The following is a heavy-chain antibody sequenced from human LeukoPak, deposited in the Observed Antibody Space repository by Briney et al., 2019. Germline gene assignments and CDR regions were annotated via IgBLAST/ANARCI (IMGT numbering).Heavy chain of an antibody. D-gene: IGHD3-22*01. Sequence: PGGSLRLSCAASGFIFDDYAMHWVRQAPGKGLEWVCLISGVGGSTYFADSVKGRFTISRDNSKNSLYLQMNSLRTEDTAFYYCAKDSAIVSSSYSYNWFDFWGQGTLVTVSS. CDR2: ISGVGGST. CDR1: GFIFDDYA. CDR3: AKDSAIVSSSYSYNWFDF. J-gene: IGHJ5*01. V-gene: IGHV3-43*02.